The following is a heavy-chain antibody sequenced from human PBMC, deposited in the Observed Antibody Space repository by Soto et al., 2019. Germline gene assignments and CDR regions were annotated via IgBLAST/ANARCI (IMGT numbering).Heavy chain of an antibody. CDR2: IYVTGAV. Sequence: SETLSLTCSVSGAALNSGNYYWGWIRQVPGKGLEWIGHIYVTGAVDYNPSLRDRITISQDTSERQFSLNLRLVTAADTAVYYCARLRIATNNYKWFDPWGQGTLVTVYS. D-gene: IGHD2-21*01. V-gene: IGHV4-31*03. CDR3: ARLRIATNNYKWFDP. J-gene: IGHJ5*02. CDR1: GAALNSGNYY.